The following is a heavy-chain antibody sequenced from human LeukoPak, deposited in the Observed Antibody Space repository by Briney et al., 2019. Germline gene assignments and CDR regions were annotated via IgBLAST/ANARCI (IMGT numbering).Heavy chain of an antibody. CDR3: ARVLTGRDY. Sequence: PGGSLRLSCAASGFILSSYWMSWVRQAPGKGLEWVANIKQDGSEKYYVDSVKGRFTISRDNAKNSLYLQMNSLRAEDTAVYYCARVLTGRDYWGQGTLVTVSS. V-gene: IGHV3-7*01. D-gene: IGHD3-9*01. CDR1: GFILSSYW. J-gene: IGHJ4*02. CDR2: IKQDGSEK.